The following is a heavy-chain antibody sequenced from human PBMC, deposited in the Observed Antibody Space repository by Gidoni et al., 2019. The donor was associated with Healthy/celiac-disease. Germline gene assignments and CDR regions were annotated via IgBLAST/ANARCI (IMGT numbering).Heavy chain of an antibody. Sequence: QVQLVESGGGVVQPGRSLRLSVAASGFTFISYGMHWVRQAPGKGLEWVAVIWYDGSNKYYADSVKGRFTIYRDNSKNTLYLQMNSLRAEDTAVYYCARDGNTMTFLGAFDIWGQGTMVTVSS. CDR2: IWYDGSNK. D-gene: IGHD3-22*01. J-gene: IGHJ3*02. CDR1: GFTFISYG. V-gene: IGHV3-33*01. CDR3: ARDGNTMTFLGAFDI.